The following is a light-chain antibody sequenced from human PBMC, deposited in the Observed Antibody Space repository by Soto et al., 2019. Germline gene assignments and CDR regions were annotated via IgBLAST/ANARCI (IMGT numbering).Light chain of an antibody. Sequence: EIVLTQSPATLSLSPGQRATLSCRASQSVSSNLAWYQQKPGQAPSLLIYGAFTRATGIPARFSGAGSGTDFTLTISRLEPEDFAVYYCQQYGSTPRTFGQGTKVDI. V-gene: IGKV3-20*01. CDR3: QQYGSTPRT. J-gene: IGKJ1*01. CDR2: GAF. CDR1: QSVSSN.